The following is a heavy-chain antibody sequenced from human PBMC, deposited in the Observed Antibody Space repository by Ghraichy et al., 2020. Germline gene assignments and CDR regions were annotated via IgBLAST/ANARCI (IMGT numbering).Heavy chain of an antibody. J-gene: IGHJ6*03. CDR2: IIPIFGTA. CDR1: GGTFSSYS. D-gene: IGHD6-13*01. V-gene: IGHV1-69*06. CDR3: AREGIAAAGNYYYYYMDV. Sequence: SVKVSCKASGGTFSSYSIRWVRQAPGQGLEWMGGIIPIFGTANYAQKFQGRVTITADKSTSTAYMELSSLRSEDTAVYYCAREGIAAAGNYYYYYMDVWGKGSTVTVSS.